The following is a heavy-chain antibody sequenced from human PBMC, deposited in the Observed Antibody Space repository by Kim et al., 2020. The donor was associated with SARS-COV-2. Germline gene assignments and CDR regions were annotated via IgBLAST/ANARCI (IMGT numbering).Heavy chain of an antibody. D-gene: IGHD3-10*01. V-gene: IGHV3-23*01. Sequence: GGSLRLSCAASGFTFSSYAMSWVRQAPGKGLEWVSAISGSGGSTYYADSVKGRFTISRDNSKNTLYLQMNSLRAEDTAVYYCAKDGENLWFGESCFDYWGQGTLVTVSS. CDR3: AKDGENLWFGESCFDY. J-gene: IGHJ4*02. CDR1: GFTFSSYA. CDR2: ISGSGGST.